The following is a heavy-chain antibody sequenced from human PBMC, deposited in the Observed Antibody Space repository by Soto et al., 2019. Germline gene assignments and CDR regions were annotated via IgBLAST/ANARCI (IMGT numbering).Heavy chain of an antibody. Sequence: PGGSLTLSCAASGFSFSTYSMNWVRQAPGKGLEWVSYISSSSSTIFYTDSVKGRFTVSRDNAKNSLYLQMNSLRAEDTAVYYCTSTLSPMDVWGQGTTVTVSS. J-gene: IGHJ6*02. CDR2: ISSSSSTI. V-gene: IGHV3-48*01. CDR3: TSTLSPMDV. CDR1: GFSFSTYS.